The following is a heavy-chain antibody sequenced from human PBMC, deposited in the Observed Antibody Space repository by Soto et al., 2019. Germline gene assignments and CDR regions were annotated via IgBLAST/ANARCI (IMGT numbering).Heavy chain of an antibody. CDR2: IDTSGNT. V-gene: IGHV4-4*07. CDR3: ARYSNNWFQTEGMDV. D-gene: IGHD6-13*01. J-gene: IGHJ6*02. Sequence: SDTLYLTCTVSVDSITTYYWSWIRQPAGKGLEWIGRIDTSGNTNYNPSLKSRVTMSVDTSKKQFSLKLTSVTAADTAVYYCARYSNNWFQTEGMDVWGQGTTVT. CDR1: VDSITTYY.